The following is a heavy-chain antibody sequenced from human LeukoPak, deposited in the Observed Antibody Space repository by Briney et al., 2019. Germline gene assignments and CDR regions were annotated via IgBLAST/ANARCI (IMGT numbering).Heavy chain of an antibody. V-gene: IGHV1-18*01. CDR1: GYTFTSYG. CDR3: ARDGLEPDDYYYYYGMDV. J-gene: IGHJ6*02. D-gene: IGHD1-1*01. Sequence: ASVKVSCKASGYTFTSYGISWVRQAPGQGLEWMGWISAYNGNTNYAQKLQGRVTMPTDTSTSTAYMELRSLRSDDTAVYYCARDGLEPDDYYYYYGMDVWGQGTTVTVSS. CDR2: ISAYNGNT.